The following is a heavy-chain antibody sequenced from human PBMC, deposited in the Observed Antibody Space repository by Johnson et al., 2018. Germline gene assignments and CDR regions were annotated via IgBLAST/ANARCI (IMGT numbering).Heavy chain of an antibody. V-gene: IGHV3-48*01. D-gene: IGHD2-2*01. CDR1: GFTFSFYS. J-gene: IGHJ3*02. CDR3: AKGGVLMEYQDAFDS. CDR2: ISSSSSAK. Sequence: VQLVQSGGGLVQPGGSLRLSCAASGFTFSFYSMNWVRQAPGKGLEWVSYISSSSSAKYYADSVKGRFTISRDNAKHALYLQMTSLRTEDTAVYYCAKGGVLMEYQDAFDSWGQGTMVTVSS.